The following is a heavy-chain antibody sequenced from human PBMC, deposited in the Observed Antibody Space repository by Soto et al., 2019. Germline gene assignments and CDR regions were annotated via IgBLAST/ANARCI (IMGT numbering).Heavy chain of an antibody. CDR1: GGTFSSYA. Sequence: QVQLVQSGAEVKKPGSSVKVSCKASGGTFSSYAISWVRQAPGQGLEWMGGIIPIFGTANYAQKFQGRVTITADEXXSTAYMELSSLRSEDTAVYYWARSYYYDSSRPVDYWGQGTLVTVSS. V-gene: IGHV1-69*12. D-gene: IGHD3-22*01. J-gene: IGHJ4*02. CDR2: IIPIFGTA. CDR3: ARSYYYDSSRPVDY.